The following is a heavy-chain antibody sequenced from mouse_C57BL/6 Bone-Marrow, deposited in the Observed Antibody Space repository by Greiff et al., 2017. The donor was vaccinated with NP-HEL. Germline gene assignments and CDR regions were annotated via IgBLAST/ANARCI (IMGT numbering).Heavy chain of an antibody. J-gene: IGHJ3*01. CDR2: INPYNGGT. CDR3: ARGDYGSSSFAY. D-gene: IGHD1-1*01. CDR1: GYTFTDYY. V-gene: IGHV1-19*01. Sequence: EVKLQQSGPVLVKPGASVKMSCKASGYTFTDYYMNWVKQSHGKSLEWIGVINPYNGGTSYNQKFKGKATLTVDKSSSTAYMELNSLTSEDSAVYYCARGDYGSSSFAYWGQGTLVTVSA.